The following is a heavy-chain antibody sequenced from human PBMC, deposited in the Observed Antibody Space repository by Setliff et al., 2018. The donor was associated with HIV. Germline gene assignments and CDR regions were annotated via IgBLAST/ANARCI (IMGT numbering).Heavy chain of an antibody. D-gene: IGHD2-15*01. CDR3: TRGMRPMVKRVPFDY. CDR1: GFTFGDYP. Sequence: GGSLRLSCTASGFTFGDYPMSWFRQAPGKGLEWVGFIRSRPFGGTTEYAASVKGRFTISRDDSKSIAYLQMNSLKSADAAVYYCTRGMRPMVKRVPFDYWGQGTLVTVSS. CDR2: IRSRPFGGTT. V-gene: IGHV3-49*03. J-gene: IGHJ4*02.